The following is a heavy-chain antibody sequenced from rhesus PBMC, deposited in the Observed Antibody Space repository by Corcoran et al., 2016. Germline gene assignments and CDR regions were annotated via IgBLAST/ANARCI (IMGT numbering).Heavy chain of an antibody. CDR2: IKGNRGSN. J-gene: IGHJ2*01. CDR1: GASISSNW. V-gene: IGHV4-80*01. CDR3: ARKPGQYWYFDL. Sequence: QVQLQESGPGLVKPSETLSLTCTVSGASISSNWWSLIRPPPGKGLEWIGEIKGNRGSNNYNHSLKSRVTISKDESKNQFSLKLSSVTAADTAVYYCARKPGQYWYFDLWGPGTPITISS.